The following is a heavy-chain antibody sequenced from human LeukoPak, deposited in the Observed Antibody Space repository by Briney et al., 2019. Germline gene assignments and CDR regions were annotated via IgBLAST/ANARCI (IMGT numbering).Heavy chain of an antibody. Sequence: ASVKVSCKASAYTFTSYDFNWVRHATGQGLEWMGWMNINSGNTGYAQKFQGRDTMTRNTSISTAYMELSSLRSEDTAVYYCASKVSGWYLSYYYYMDVGGKGTTLTIS. CDR2: MNINSGNT. V-gene: IGHV1-8*01. D-gene: IGHD6-19*01. J-gene: IGHJ6*03. CDR3: ASKVSGWYLSYYYYMDV. CDR1: AYTFTSYD.